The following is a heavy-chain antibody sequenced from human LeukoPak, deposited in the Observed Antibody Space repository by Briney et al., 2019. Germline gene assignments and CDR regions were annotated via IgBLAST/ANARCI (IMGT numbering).Heavy chain of an antibody. Sequence: GGSLRLSCAASGFTLSTNWMSWVRQAPGKGLEWVANIKPDGNDKNYLDSVRGRFTISRDNAKNSLYLQMDSLRAEDTAVYYCARDANRVGATGASDIWGQGTMVTVSS. CDR3: ARDANRVGATGASDI. CDR2: IKPDGNDK. D-gene: IGHD1-26*01. CDR1: GFTLSTNW. J-gene: IGHJ3*02. V-gene: IGHV3-7*01.